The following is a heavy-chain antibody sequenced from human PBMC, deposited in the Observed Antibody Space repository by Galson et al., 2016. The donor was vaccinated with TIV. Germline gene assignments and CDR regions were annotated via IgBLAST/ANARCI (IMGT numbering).Heavy chain of an antibody. V-gene: IGHV1-2*02. D-gene: IGHD1-26*01. CDR2: IDPNSGGT. Sequence: SVKVSCKASGYPFIGYFMHWVRQAPGQGLEWMGWIDPNSGGTDYAQKFQGRVTMTRDKSIGTAYMELSRLRSDDTALYFCARSERGSYTGFDYWGRGTLVSVSS. CDR1: GYPFIGYF. CDR3: ARSERGSYTGFDY. J-gene: IGHJ4*02.